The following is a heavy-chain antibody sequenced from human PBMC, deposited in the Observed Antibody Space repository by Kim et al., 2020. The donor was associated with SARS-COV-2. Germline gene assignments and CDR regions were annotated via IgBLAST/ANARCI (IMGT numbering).Heavy chain of an antibody. Sequence: GGSLRLSCAASGFTFSSYWMHWVRQAPGKGLVWVSRINSDGSSTSYADSVKGRFTISRDNAKNTLYLQMNSLRAEDTAVYYCARGCTTCYVGNYGMDVLGQGTTVTVSS. D-gene: IGHD2-2*01. CDR3: ARGCTTCYVGNYGMDV. V-gene: IGHV3-74*01. CDR1: GFTFSSYW. CDR2: INSDGSST. J-gene: IGHJ6*02.